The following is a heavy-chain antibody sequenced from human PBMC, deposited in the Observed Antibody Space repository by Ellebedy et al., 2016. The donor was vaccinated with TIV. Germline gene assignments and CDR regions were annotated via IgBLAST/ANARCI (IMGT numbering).Heavy chain of an antibody. V-gene: IGHV1-46*01. CDR2: INPSDGGT. Sequence: ASVKVSCKASGYNFIRYYIHWVRQAPGQGLEWMGIINPSDGGTNFAQKFQGRLTMTRDTSTSTVHIELSRLTSEDTAVYYCATLAGGNPPRREDYWGQGTLVTVSS. D-gene: IGHD4-23*01. CDR1: GYNFIRYY. CDR3: ATLAGGNPPRREDY. J-gene: IGHJ4*02.